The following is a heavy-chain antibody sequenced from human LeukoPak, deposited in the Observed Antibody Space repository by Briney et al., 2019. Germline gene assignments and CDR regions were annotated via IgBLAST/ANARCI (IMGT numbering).Heavy chain of an antibody. CDR3: ARDHSEAKYYDILTGYFRDFDY. Sequence: GGTLRLSCAASGFTFSSYGMNWVRQAPGKGLEWVSSISSSSSYIYYADSVKGRFTISRDNAKNSLYLQMNSLRAEDTAVYYCARDHSEAKYYDILTGYFRDFDYWGQGTLVTVSS. CDR1: GFTFSSYG. V-gene: IGHV3-21*01. D-gene: IGHD3-9*01. CDR2: ISSSSSYI. J-gene: IGHJ4*02.